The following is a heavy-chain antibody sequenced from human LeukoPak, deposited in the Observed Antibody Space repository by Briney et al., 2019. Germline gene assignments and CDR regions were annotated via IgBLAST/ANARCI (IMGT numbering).Heavy chain of an antibody. CDR3: AKQGCSGGGCYFDY. Sequence: GGSLRLSCAASGFTFSSFAMSWVRQAPGKGLEWVSPISGSGGSTFYADSVKGRFTISRDNSKNTLYLQMNSLRAEDTAVYYRAKQGCSGGGCYFDYWGQGTLVTVSS. D-gene: IGHD2-15*01. CDR2: ISGSGGST. V-gene: IGHV3-23*01. CDR1: GFTFSSFA. J-gene: IGHJ4*02.